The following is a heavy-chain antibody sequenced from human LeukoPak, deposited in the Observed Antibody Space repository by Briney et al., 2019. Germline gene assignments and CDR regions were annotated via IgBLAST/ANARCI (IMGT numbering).Heavy chain of an antibody. J-gene: IGHJ4*02. CDR2: IKKTGSET. Sequence: GGSLRLSCAASGFTFSHFWMSWVRQAPGKGLEWVAYIKKTGSETYYVDSVKGRFTITGDNTRNSLFLQMYSLRAEDTAVYFCAREDGYCSGGNCYSYFDSWGQGTLVTVSS. CDR3: AREDGYCSGGNCYSYFDS. CDR1: GFTFSHFW. D-gene: IGHD2-15*01. V-gene: IGHV3-7*01.